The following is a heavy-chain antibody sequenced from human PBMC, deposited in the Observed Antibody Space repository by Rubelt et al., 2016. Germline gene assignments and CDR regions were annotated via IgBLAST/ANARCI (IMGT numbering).Heavy chain of an antibody. J-gene: IGHJ3*02. CDR1: GGSFSGYY. D-gene: IGHD6-19*01. V-gene: IGHV4-34*01. Sequence: QVQLQQWGAGLLKPSETLSLTCAVYGGSFSGYYWSWIRQPPGKGLEWIGEINHSGSTNYNPSLKSRVTISVDTSKNQFSLKLSSVTAADTAVYYCARVVAGTHAFDIWGQGTMVTVSS. CDR2: INHSGST. CDR3: ARVVAGTHAFDI.